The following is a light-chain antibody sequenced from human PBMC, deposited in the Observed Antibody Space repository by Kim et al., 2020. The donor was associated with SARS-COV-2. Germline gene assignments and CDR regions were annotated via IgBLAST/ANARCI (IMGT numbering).Light chain of an antibody. CDR3: QQSYTQTWT. Sequence: ASVGDRVTITCRASRNIANFLNWYQQKPGKAPRLLIYAASSLQSGVPSRFSGSGSGTDFTLTISSLQPEDSSIYYCQQSYTQTWTFGQGTKVDIK. CDR2: AAS. J-gene: IGKJ1*01. CDR1: RNIANF. V-gene: IGKV1-39*01.